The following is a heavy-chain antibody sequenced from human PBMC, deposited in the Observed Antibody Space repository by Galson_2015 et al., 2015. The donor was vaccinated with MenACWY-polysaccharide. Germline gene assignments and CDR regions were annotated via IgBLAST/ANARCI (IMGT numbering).Heavy chain of an antibody. CDR2: ISGDGGAT. Sequence: SLRLSCAASGFTFSSYAMSWVRQAPGKGLEWVSSISGDGGATDYADSVKGRFTISRDNAKNTLYLQMNSLRAEDTAVYYCARAGAKYCRGGNCFFNWFDPWGQGTLVTVSS. J-gene: IGHJ5*02. CDR3: ARAGAKYCRGGNCFFNWFDP. V-gene: IGHV3-23*01. CDR1: GFTFSSYA. D-gene: IGHD2-15*01.